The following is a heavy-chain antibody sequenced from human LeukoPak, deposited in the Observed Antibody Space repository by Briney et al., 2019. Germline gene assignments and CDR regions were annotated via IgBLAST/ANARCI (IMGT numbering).Heavy chain of an antibody. CDR2: IYYSGST. J-gene: IGHJ4*02. V-gene: IGHV4-39*01. CDR1: GGSISSSSYY. Sequence: PSETLSLTCTVSGGSISSSSYYWGWIRQPPGKGLGWIGRIYYSGSTYYNPSLKSRVTISVDTSKNQFSLKLSSVTAADTAVYYCARMVQYSSSWFDYWGQGTLVTVSS. D-gene: IGHD6-13*01. CDR3: ARMVQYSSSWFDY.